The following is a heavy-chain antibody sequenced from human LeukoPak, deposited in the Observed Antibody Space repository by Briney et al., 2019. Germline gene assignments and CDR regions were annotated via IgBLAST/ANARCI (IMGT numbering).Heavy chain of an antibody. D-gene: IGHD6-19*01. Sequence: ASVKVSCNASVYTFTHYGISWVRQAPGQGLEWMGWISVYNGNTKYPQKLQDRVTMTTDTSTSTAYMELRSLRSDDTAVYYGARDLARQAGSDTLDYWGQGTLVTVSS. CDR3: ARDLARQAGSDTLDY. V-gene: IGHV1-18*01. J-gene: IGHJ4*02. CDR2: ISVYNGNT. CDR1: VYTFTHYG.